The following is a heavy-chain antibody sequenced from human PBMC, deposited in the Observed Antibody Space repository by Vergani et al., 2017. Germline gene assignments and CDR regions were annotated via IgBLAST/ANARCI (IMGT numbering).Heavy chain of an antibody. CDR1: GFTFSSYA. CDR2: ISGSTI. Sequence: EVQLLESGGGLVQPGGSLRLSCAASGFTFSSYAMSWVRQAPGKGLEWVSAISGSTIYYADSVKGRFTISRDNAKNSLYLQMNSLRAEDTAVYYCARDVSSGRHWFDPWGQGTLVTVSS. V-gene: IGHV3-23*01. D-gene: IGHD3-22*01. J-gene: IGHJ5*02. CDR3: ARDVSSGRHWFDP.